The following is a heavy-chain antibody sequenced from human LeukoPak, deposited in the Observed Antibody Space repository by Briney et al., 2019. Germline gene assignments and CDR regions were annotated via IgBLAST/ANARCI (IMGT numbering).Heavy chain of an antibody. D-gene: IGHD2-2*02. J-gene: IGHJ5*02. CDR2: MNPNSGNT. Sequence: ASVEVSCKASGYTFTSYDINWVRQATGQGLEWMGWMNPNSGNTGYAQKFQGRVTMTRNTSISTAYMELSSLRSEDTAVYYCARDEGIVVVPAAIRGEYNWFDPWGQGTLVTVSS. V-gene: IGHV1-8*01. CDR1: GYTFTSYD. CDR3: ARDEGIVVVPAAIRGEYNWFDP.